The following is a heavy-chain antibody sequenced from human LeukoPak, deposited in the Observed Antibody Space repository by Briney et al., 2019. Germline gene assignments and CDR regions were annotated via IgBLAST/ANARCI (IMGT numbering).Heavy chain of an antibody. D-gene: IGHD1-26*01. CDR3: VRGGGTAHFDF. V-gene: IGHV1-2*02. CDR2: INPPSGGT. J-gene: IGHJ4*02. CDR1: GYTFTSYN. Sequence: ASVTVSCKASGYTFTSYNIHWVRQAPGQGLEWMGWINPPSGGTNYAQKFQGRVTMTRDTSISTAYMELSSLTSDDTAVYFCVRGGGTAHFDFWGQGTLVTVSS.